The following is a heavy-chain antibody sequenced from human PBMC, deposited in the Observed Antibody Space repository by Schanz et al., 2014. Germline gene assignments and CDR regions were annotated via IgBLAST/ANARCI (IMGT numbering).Heavy chain of an antibody. V-gene: IGHV1-46*03. Sequence: QVQLVQSGAEVKKPGASVKVPCKASGYTFTSDSMHWVRQAPGQGLEWMGMINPSGGSTTYAQKFQGRVTMTRDTSTSTVYMELSSLRSEDTAVYYCARDGVDAAAGGNYWGQGTLVTVSS. CDR1: GYTFTSDS. J-gene: IGHJ4*02. CDR3: ARDGVDAAAGGNY. CDR2: INPSGGST. D-gene: IGHD6-13*01.